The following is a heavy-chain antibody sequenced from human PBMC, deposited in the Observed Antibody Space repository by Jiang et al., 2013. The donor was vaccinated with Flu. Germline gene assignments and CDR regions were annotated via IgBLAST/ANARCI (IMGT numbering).Heavy chain of an antibody. CDR2: INSDGSST. CDR3: ARGVVAGTLLYYYNGMDV. Sequence: PGKGLVWVSRINSDGSSTSYADSVKGRFTISRDNAKNTLYLQMNSLRAEDTAVYYCARGVVAGTLLYYYNGMDVWGQGTTVTVSS. D-gene: IGHD6-19*01. V-gene: IGHV3-74*01. J-gene: IGHJ6*02.